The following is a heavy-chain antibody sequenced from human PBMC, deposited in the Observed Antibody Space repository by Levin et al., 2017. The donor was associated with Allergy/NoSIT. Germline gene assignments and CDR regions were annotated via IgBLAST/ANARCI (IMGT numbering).Heavy chain of an antibody. CDR1: GFTFSSYG. Sequence: PGESLKISCAASGFTFSSYGMHWVRQAPGKGLEWVAVISYDGSNKYYADSVKGRFTISRDNSKNTLYLQMNSLRAEDTAVYYCAKDLRGIGDYYMDVWGKGTTVTVSS. CDR2: ISYDGSNK. CDR3: AKDLRGIGDYYMDV. D-gene: IGHD3-10*01. V-gene: IGHV3-30*18. J-gene: IGHJ6*03.